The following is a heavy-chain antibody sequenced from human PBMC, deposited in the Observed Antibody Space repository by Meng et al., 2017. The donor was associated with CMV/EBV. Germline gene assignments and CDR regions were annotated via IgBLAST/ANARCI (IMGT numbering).Heavy chain of an antibody. V-gene: IGHV4-39*01. CDR2: IYYSGST. CDR1: GGSISSSSYY. D-gene: IGHD3-10*01. Sequence: SETLSLTCTVSGGSISSSSYYWGWIRQPPGKGLEWIGSIYYSGSTYYNPSLKSRVTISVDTSKNQFSLKLSSVTAADTAVYYCARGLYYGSGSYYTKGYYYYYGMDVWGQGTTVTVSS. CDR3: ARGLYYGSGSYYTKGYYYYYGMDV. J-gene: IGHJ6*02.